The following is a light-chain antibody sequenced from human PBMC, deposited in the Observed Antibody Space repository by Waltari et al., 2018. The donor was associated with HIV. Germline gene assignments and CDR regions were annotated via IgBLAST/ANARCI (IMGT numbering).Light chain of an antibody. CDR1: SSDVGHYNY. J-gene: IGLJ3*02. V-gene: IGLV2-11*01. CDR2: DVH. CDR3: SSYAGRDTPNWV. Sequence: QSVLTQPASVSGSPGQSITISCTGTSSDVGHYNYVSWYRQYPGTAPNLIIFDVHKRPSGIPYRFSGSKSGNTASLTISGLQGEDEADYYCSSYAGRDTPNWVFGGGTKLTVL.